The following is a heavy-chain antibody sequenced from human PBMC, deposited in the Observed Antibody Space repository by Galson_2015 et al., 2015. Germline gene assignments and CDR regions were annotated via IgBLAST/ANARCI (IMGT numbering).Heavy chain of an antibody. CDR3: AKDYGGTAMGKYYFDY. CDR2: ISASGGST. D-gene: IGHD5-18*01. V-gene: IGHV3-23*01. CDR1: GFTFSSYP. Sequence: SLRLSCAASGFTFSSYPMGWVRQAPRKGLEWVSGISASGGSTYYADSVKGRFTISRDSSKNTLYLQMNSLRPEDTAVYYCAKDYGGTAMGKYYFDYWGQGTLVSVSS. J-gene: IGHJ4*02.